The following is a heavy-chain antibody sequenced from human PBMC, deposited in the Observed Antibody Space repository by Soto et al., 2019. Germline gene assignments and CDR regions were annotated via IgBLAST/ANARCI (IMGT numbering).Heavy chain of an antibody. D-gene: IGHD3-10*01. CDR1: GYTFTTYY. CDR3: ESNMDYYYGPGSGNGHGF. Sequence: QVQLVQSGAEVKEPGGSVRVSCGASGYTFTTYYIHWVRRAPGQGLEWNESINPKFGDTTYAQDFQGRVSMSREMSISTVYMELSRLTSDDTAIYCRESNMDYYYGPGSGNGHGFWGQGTTVTVFS. CDR2: INPKFGDT. V-gene: IGHV1-2*02. J-gene: IGHJ6*02.